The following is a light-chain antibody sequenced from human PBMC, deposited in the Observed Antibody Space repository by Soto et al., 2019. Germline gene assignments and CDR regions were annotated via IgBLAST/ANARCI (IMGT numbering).Light chain of an antibody. V-gene: IGKV3-15*01. CDR2: GAS. J-gene: IGKJ1*01. CDR3: QPYNNSPNT. Sequence: EILMTQSPSTLSVSPGDRATLSCRASQSISSWLAWYQQKPGKAPRLLIYGASTMASGIPSRFSGSGSGTEFTLTISSLPYEDLAINYCQPYNNSPNTFGQGTKLEIK. CDR1: QSISSW.